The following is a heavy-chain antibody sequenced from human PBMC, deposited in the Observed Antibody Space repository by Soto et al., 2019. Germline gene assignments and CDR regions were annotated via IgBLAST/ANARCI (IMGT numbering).Heavy chain of an antibody. V-gene: IGHV3-64*01. CDR1: GFTLSGYA. D-gene: IGHD6-6*01. Sequence: GGSLRLSCAASGFTLSGYAMDWVRQAPGKGLEYVSGISSNGVRTYYANSVQGRFTISRDNSKNTVYLQMGSLRPEDMAVYYCARRARPDFYYMDVWGKGTTVTVSS. CDR3: ARRARPDFYYMDV. CDR2: ISSNGVRT. J-gene: IGHJ6*03.